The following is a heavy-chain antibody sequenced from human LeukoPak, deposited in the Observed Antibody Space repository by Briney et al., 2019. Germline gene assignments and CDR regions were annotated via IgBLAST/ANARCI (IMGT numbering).Heavy chain of an antibody. Sequence: GGSLRLSCAASGFTFSSYAMSWVRQAPGKGLEWVSAISGSGGSTYYADSVKGRFTISRDNSKNTLYLQMNSLKTEDTAVYYCTTKRSRLLWFGELSYWFDPWGQGTLVTVSS. CDR3: TTKRSRLLWFGELSYWFDP. V-gene: IGHV3-23*01. CDR1: GFTFSSYA. D-gene: IGHD3-10*01. J-gene: IGHJ5*02. CDR2: ISGSGGST.